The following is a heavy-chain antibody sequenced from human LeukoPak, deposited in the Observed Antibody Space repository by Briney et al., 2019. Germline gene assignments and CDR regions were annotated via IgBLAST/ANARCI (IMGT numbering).Heavy chain of an antibody. V-gene: IGHV3-7*01. CDR2: IKQDGSEK. Sequence: GGSLRLSCAASGFTFSSYWMSWVRQAQGKGLEWVANIKQDGSEKYYVDSVKGRFTISRDNAKNSLYLQMNSLRAEDTAVYYCARLNYDFWSDLGLGWFDPWGQGTLVTVSS. CDR3: ARLNYDFWSDLGLGWFDP. J-gene: IGHJ5*02. CDR1: GFTFSSYW. D-gene: IGHD3-3*01.